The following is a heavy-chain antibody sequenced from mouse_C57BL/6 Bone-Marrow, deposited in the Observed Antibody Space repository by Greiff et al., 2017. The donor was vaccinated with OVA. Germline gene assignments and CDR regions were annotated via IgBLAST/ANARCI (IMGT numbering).Heavy chain of an antibody. CDR3: ARRATEFAY. CDR2: ISSGGSYT. V-gene: IGHV5-6*01. J-gene: IGHJ3*01. CDR1: GFTFSSYG. Sequence: VQLKESGGDLVKPGGSLKLSCAASGFTFSSYGMSWVRQTPDKRLEWVATISSGGSYTYYPDSVKGRFTISRDNAKNTLYLQMSSLKSEDTAMYYCARRATEFAYWGQGTLVTVSA.